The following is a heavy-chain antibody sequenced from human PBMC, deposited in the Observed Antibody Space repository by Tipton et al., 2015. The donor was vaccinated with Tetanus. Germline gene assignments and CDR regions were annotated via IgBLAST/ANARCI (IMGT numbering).Heavy chain of an antibody. D-gene: IGHD3-16*01. Sequence: SLRLSCVASGFTFSMFSMNWVRQAPGKGLEWISYISGSSDSIYYADSVKGRFTISRDNGKNSVYLQMNSLKVEDTAVYYCAREDGGPTLDYFDSWGQGALVIVSS. CDR2: ISGSSDSI. J-gene: IGHJ4*02. CDR3: AREDGGPTLDYFDS. CDR1: GFTFSMFS. V-gene: IGHV3-48*01.